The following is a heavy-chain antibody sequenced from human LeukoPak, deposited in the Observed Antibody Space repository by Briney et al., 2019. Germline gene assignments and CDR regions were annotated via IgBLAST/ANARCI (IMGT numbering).Heavy chain of an antibody. CDR2: VYYSGRT. V-gene: IGHV4-59*01. J-gene: IGHJ5*02. CDR3: ARLGLGDEACWFDP. D-gene: IGHD3-10*01. Sequence: SETLSLTCTVSGGSINTYYWSWIRQPPGKGLEWIGFVYYSGRTSYNLSLKSRVTISVDMSKSQFSLRLSSVTAADTAMYYCARLGLGDEACWFDPWGQGTLVTVSS. CDR1: GGSINTYY.